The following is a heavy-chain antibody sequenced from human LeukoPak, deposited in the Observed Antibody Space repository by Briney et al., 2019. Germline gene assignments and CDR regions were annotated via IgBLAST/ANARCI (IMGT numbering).Heavy chain of an antibody. CDR3: ARVRGFWSGYFDY. CDR1: GFTFSSYS. D-gene: IGHD3-3*01. V-gene: IGHV3-21*01. J-gene: IGHJ4*02. CDR2: ISSSSSYI. Sequence: GSLRLSCAASGFTFSSYSMNWVRQAPGKGLEWVSSISSSSSYIYYADSVKGRFTISRDNAKNSLYLQMNSLSAEDTAVYYCARVRGFWSGYFDYWGQGTLVTVSS.